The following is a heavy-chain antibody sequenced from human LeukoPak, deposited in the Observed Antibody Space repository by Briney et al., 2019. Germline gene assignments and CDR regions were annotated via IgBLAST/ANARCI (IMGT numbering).Heavy chain of an antibody. J-gene: IGHJ3*02. V-gene: IGHV4-34*01. Sequence: SETLSLTCAVYGGSFSGYYWSWIRQPPGKGLEWIGEINHSGSTNYNTSLNSRVAISVDTSKNQFTLKLSSVTAADTAGYFCARGPYSYDSSGAFDIWGQGTMVTVSS. CDR1: GGSFSGYY. CDR3: ARGPYSYDSSGAFDI. CDR2: INHSGST. D-gene: IGHD3-22*01.